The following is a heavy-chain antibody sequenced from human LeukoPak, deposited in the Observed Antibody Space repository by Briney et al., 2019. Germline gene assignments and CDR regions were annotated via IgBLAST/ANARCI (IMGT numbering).Heavy chain of an antibody. CDR2: IYYSGST. J-gene: IGHJ4*02. D-gene: IGHD1-1*01. CDR3: ASGQLERHYFDY. CDR1: GGSISSYY. V-gene: IGHV4-59*01. Sequence: SETLSLTCTVSGGSISSYYWGWIRQPPGKGLEWIGYIYYSGSTNYNPSLESRVTISVDTSKNQFSLKLSSVTAADTAVYYCASGQLERHYFDYWGQGTLVTVSS.